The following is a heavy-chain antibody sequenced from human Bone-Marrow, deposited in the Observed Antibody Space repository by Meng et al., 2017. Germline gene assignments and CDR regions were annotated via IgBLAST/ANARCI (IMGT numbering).Heavy chain of an antibody. CDR1: GFTFSSYS. D-gene: IGHD3-10*01. J-gene: IGHJ6*02. CDR2: ISSSSSYI. V-gene: IGHV3-21*01. CDR3: VVWFGEGRYYYYYGMDV. Sequence: GESLKISCAASGFTFSSYSMNWVLHAPGKGLEWVSSISSSSSYIYYADSVKGRFTISRDNAKNSLYLQMNSMRAEDTAVYYGVVWFGEGRYYYYYGMDVWGQGTTVTVSS.